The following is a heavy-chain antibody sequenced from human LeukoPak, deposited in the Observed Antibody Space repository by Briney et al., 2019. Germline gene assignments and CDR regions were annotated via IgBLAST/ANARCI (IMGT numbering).Heavy chain of an antibody. CDR2: IRSKANSYAT. Sequence: GGSLKLSCAASGFTFSGSAMHWVRQASGKGLEWVGRIRSKANSYATAYAASVKGRFTISRDDSKNTAYLQMNSLKTEDTAVYYCTNRGYSGYDFFDYWGQGTLVTVSS. J-gene: IGHJ4*02. V-gene: IGHV3-73*01. D-gene: IGHD5-12*01. CDR1: GFTFSGSA. CDR3: TNRGYSGYDFFDY.